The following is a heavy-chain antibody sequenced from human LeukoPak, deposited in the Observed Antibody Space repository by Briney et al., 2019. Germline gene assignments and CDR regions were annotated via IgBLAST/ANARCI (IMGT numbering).Heavy chain of an antibody. CDR3: ARRPMNYYVVDY. V-gene: IGHV1-69*13. D-gene: IGHD3-10*02. J-gene: IGHJ4*02. Sequence: SVKVSCKASGGTFSSYAISWVRQAPGQGLEWMGGIIPIFGTANYAQKFQGRVTITADESTSTAYMELSSLRSEDTAVYYCARRPMNYYVVDYWGQGTLVTVSS. CDR2: IIPIFGTA. CDR1: GGTFSSYA.